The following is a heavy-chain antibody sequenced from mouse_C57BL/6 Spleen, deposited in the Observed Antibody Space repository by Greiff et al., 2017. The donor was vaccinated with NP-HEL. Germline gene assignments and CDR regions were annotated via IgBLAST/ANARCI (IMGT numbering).Heavy chain of an antibody. CDR1: GYTFTDYN. CDR3: ARGDYYGSREWYFDV. J-gene: IGHJ1*03. CDR2: INPNNGGT. Sequence: VQLQQSGPELVKPGASVKIPCKASGYTFTDYNMDWVKQSHGKSLEWIGDINPNNGGTIYNQKFQGQATLPVDKSSSTASMELRSLTSEDTAVYYCARGDYYGSREWYFDVWGTGTTVTVSS. D-gene: IGHD1-1*01. V-gene: IGHV1-18*01.